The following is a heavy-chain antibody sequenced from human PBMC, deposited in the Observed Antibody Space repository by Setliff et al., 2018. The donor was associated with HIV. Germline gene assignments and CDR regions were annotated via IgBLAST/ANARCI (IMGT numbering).Heavy chain of an antibody. D-gene: IGHD5-18*01. Sequence: ASVKVSCKASGYTFPTYDIHWVRQATGQGLEWMGSMNPNNGNTVYAQKFQGRLTMTKDTSTSTVHMELSGLTSDDTAIYYCARMGGYTTTVREVDVGGTARGGFDHWGQGTLVTVSS. V-gene: IGHV1-8*01. J-gene: IGHJ4*02. CDR2: MNPNNGNT. CDR1: GYTFPTYD. CDR3: ARMGGYTTTVREVDVGGTARGGFDH.